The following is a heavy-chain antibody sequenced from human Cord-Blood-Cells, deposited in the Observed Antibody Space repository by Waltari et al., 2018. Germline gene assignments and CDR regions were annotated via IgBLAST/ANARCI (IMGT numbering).Heavy chain of an antibody. Sequence: QVQLVQSGAEVKKPGASVKVSCKASGYTFTGYYMHWVRQAPGQGLEWMGWINPNSGGTNYAQKFQGRVTMTRDTSISTAYMELSRLRSDDTAVYYCARGVDILTGYGPRPYYFDYWGQGTLVTVSS. D-gene: IGHD3-9*01. CDR3: ARGVDILTGYGPRPYYFDY. J-gene: IGHJ4*02. V-gene: IGHV1-2*02. CDR2: INPNSGGT. CDR1: GYTFTGYY.